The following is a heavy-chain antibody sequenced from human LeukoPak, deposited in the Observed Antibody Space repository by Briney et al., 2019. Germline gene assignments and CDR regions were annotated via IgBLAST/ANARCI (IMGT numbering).Heavy chain of an antibody. CDR3: ARDLCSGGSCYSDYYYGMDV. J-gene: IGHJ6*02. Sequence: PSETLSLTCAVYGGSFSGYYWSWIRQPPGKGLEWIGEIYHSGSTNYNPSLKSRVTISVDKSKNQFSLKLSSVTAADTAVYYCARDLCSGGSCYSDYYYGMDVWGQGTTVTVSS. D-gene: IGHD2-15*01. V-gene: IGHV4-34*01. CDR1: GGSFSGYY. CDR2: IYHSGST.